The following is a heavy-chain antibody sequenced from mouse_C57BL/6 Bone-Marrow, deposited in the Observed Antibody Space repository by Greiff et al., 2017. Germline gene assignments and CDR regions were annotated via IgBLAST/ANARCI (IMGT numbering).Heavy chain of an antibody. J-gene: IGHJ2*01. V-gene: IGHV5-6*01. CDR1: GFTFSSYG. CDR2: ISSGGSYT. D-gene: IGHD2-1*01. Sequence: EVKVEDSGGDLVKPGGSLKLSCAASGFTFSSYGMSWVRQTPDKRLEWVATISSGGSYTYYPDSVKGRFTISRDNAKNTLYLQMSSLKSEDTAMYYCASYGNYSYWGQGTTLTVSS. CDR3: ASYGNYSY.